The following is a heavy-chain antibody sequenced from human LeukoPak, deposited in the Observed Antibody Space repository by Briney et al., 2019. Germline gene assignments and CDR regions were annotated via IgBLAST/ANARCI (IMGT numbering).Heavy chain of an antibody. D-gene: IGHD6-6*01. CDR1: GYTFTGYY. J-gene: IGHJ6*03. CDR2: INPNSGGT. V-gene: IGHV1-2*02. CDR3: ARDLTAARPSLYYYYMDV. Sequence: ASVKVSCKASGYTFTGYYMHWVRQAPGQGLEWMGWINPNSGGTNYAQKFQGRVTMTRDTSISTAYMEPSRLRSDDTAVYYCARDLTAARPSLYYYYMDVWGKGTTVTVSS.